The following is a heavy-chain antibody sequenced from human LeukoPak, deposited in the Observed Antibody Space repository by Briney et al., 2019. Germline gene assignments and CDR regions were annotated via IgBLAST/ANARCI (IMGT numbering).Heavy chain of an antibody. Sequence: SETLSLTCAVYGGSFSGYYWSWIRQPPGKGLEWIGEINHSGSTNYNPSLKSRVTISVDTSKNQFSLKLSSVTAADTAVYYCAREGTVTGFIRYGMDVWGQGTTVTVSS. J-gene: IGHJ6*02. CDR2: INHSGST. V-gene: IGHV4-34*01. CDR3: AREGTVTGFIRYGMDV. CDR1: GGSFSGYY. D-gene: IGHD4-17*01.